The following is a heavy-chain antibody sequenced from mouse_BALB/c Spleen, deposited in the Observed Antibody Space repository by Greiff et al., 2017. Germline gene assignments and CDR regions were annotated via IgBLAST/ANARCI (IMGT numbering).Heavy chain of an antibody. CDR3: ARDARPQNYYAMDY. V-gene: IGHV7-3*02. CDR2: IRNKANGYTT. Sequence: EVKLMESGGGLVQPGGSLRLSCATSGFTFTDYYMSWVRQPPGKALEWLGFIRNKANGYTTEYSASVKGRFTISRDNSQSILYLQMNTLRAEDSATYYCARDARPQNYYAMDYWGQGTSVTVSS. J-gene: IGHJ4*01. CDR1: GFTFTDYY.